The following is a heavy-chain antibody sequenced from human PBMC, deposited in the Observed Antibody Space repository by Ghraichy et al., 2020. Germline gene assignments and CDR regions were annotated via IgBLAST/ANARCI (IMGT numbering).Heavy chain of an antibody. V-gene: IGHV3-48*02. CDR1: GFTFSGYS. D-gene: IGHD2-21*01. CDR2: ITSSSKFI. CDR3: ARGSKVVRFYYYDGMDV. J-gene: IGHJ6*02. Sequence: GSLRLSCAASGFTFSGYSMNWVRQAPGKGLEWVAYITSSSKFISYADSVKGRFTISRDNAQNTLDLQMKSLRDEDTAVYYCARGSKVVRFYYYDGMDVWDQGTTVTVSS.